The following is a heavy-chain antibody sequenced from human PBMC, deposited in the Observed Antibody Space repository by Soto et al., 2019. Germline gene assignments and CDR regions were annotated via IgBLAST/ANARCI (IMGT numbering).Heavy chain of an antibody. CDR1: GGSISGEGYY. D-gene: IGHD6-13*01. J-gene: IGHJ5*02. CDR3: AGAWPATAGWAPWFDR. CDR2: IHYSGST. V-gene: IGHV4-31*03. Sequence: QVQLQESGPGLVEPSQTLSLTCTVSGGSISGEGYYWSWIRQYSGRGLEWIGYIHYSGSTYSNPSLXSXVXIXXYTSKPQFFLRLTSVTAADTAVYYCAGAWPATAGWAPWFDRWGQGTLVTVSS.